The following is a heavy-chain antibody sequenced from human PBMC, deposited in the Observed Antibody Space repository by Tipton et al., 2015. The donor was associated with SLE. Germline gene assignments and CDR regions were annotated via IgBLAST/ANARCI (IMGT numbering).Heavy chain of an antibody. V-gene: IGHV4-59*12. CDR1: GGSIRSSY. D-gene: IGHD7-27*01. Sequence: TLSLTCTVSGGSIRSSYWSWIRQPPGKGLEWIGYIYYRGSTNYNPPLKSRLIISMDTSKNQFSLDLRSVTAADTALYYCARTLGIRRFQFDSWGQGTLVTVSS. J-gene: IGHJ4*02. CDR2: IYYRGST. CDR3: ARTLGIRRFQFDS.